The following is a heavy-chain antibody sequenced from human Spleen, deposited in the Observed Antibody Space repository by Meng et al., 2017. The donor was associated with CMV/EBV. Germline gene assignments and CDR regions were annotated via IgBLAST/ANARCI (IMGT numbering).Heavy chain of an antibody. CDR1: GYTFTGYY. D-gene: IGHD6-13*01. Sequence: QGPVGQVGAEVKKPGASVRVSCKDSGYTFTGYYMHWVRQAPGQGLEWMGWINPNSGGTNYAQKFQGRVTMTRDTSISTAYMELSRLRSDDTAVYYCAHLAPSSIAAATGTTKGVFDYWGQGTLVTVSS. CDR2: INPNSGGT. V-gene: IGHV1-2*02. J-gene: IGHJ4*02. CDR3: AHLAPSSIAAATGTTKGVFDY.